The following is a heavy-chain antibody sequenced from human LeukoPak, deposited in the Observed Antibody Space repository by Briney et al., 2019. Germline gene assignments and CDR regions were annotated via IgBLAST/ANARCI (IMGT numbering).Heavy chain of an antibody. CDR1: GGSISSGSYY. D-gene: IGHD4-17*01. V-gene: IGHV4-61*02. Sequence: SETLSLTCTVSGGSISSGSYYWSWIRQPAGKGLEWIGRIYTSGSTNYNPSLKSRVTISVDTSKNQFSLKLSSVTAADTAVYYCARDPDGDYSYFDYWGQGTLVTVSS. CDR3: ARDPDGDYSYFDY. CDR2: IYTSGST. J-gene: IGHJ4*02.